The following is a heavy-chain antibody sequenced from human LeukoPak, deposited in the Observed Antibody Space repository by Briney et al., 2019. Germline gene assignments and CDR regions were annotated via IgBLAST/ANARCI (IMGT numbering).Heavy chain of an antibody. D-gene: IGHD1-26*01. CDR2: ISSNGDST. CDR3: ARGNSGSYSQDWFDP. CDR1: GFTFSSYA. J-gene: IGHJ5*02. V-gene: IGHV3-64*01. Sequence: GGSLRLSCAASGFTFSSYAMHWVRQAPGKGLEYVSAISSNGDSTYYANSVKGRFTISRDNSKDTMYLQMGSLRAEDMAVYYCARGNSGSYSQDWFDPWGQGTLVTVSS.